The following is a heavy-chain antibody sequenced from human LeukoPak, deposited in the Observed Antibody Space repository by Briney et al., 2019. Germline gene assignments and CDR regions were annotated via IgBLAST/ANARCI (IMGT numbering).Heavy chain of an antibody. CDR3: ARGYGSGKDYFDY. J-gene: IGHJ4*02. Sequence: GRSLRLSCAASGFTFSSYAMHWVRQAPGKGLEWVAVISYGGSNKYYADSVKGRFTISRDNSKNTLYLQMNSLRAEDTAVYYCARGYGSGKDYFDYWGQGTLVTVSS. V-gene: IGHV3-30*01. D-gene: IGHD3-10*01. CDR2: ISYGGSNK. CDR1: GFTFSSYA.